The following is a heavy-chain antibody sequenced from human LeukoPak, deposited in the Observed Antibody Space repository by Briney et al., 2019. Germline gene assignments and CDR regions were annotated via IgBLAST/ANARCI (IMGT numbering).Heavy chain of an antibody. CDR2: INHSGST. D-gene: IGHD4-23*01. Sequence: SETLSLTCAVYGGSFSGYYWSWIRQPPGKGLEWIGEINHSGSTNYNPSLKSRVTISVDTSKNQFSLKLSSVTAADTAVYYCARENGGNSVDYWGQGTLVTVSS. J-gene: IGHJ4*02. V-gene: IGHV4-34*01. CDR3: ARENGGNSVDY. CDR1: GGSFSGYY.